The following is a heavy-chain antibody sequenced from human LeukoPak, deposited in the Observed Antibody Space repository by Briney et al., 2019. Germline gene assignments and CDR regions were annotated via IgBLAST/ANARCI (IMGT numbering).Heavy chain of an antibody. CDR1: GYTFTSYD. CDR2: ISAYNGNT. CDR3: AREPRPYYDILTGYVTPLDAFDI. Sequence: GASVKVSCKDSGYTFTSYDINWVRQAPGQGLEWMGWISAYNGNTNYAQKLQGRVTMTTDTSTSTAYMELRSLRSDDTAVYYCAREPRPYYDILTGYVTPLDAFDIWGQGTMVTVSS. D-gene: IGHD3-9*01. V-gene: IGHV1-18*04. J-gene: IGHJ3*02.